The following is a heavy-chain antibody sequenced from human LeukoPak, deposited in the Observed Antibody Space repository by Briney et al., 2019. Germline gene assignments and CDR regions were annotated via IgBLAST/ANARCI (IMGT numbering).Heavy chain of an antibody. Sequence: SQTLSLTCTVSGGSVTSGNYYWNWIRQPAGKGLEWIGRIYTNGGASYNPSLKSRVTISIDASKNQFSLKLSSVTAADTAVYYCPREPPGYWGQGILVTVSS. CDR3: PREPPGY. CDR2: IYTNGGA. V-gene: IGHV4-61*02. CDR1: GGSVTSGNYY. J-gene: IGHJ4*02.